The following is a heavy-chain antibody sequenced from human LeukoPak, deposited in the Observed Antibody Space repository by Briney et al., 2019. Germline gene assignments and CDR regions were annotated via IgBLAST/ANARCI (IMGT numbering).Heavy chain of an antibody. CDR3: ARLRYSYGDY. D-gene: IGHD5-18*01. V-gene: IGHV1-2*02. CDR2: INPNSGGT. CDR1: GYTLTDYY. J-gene: IGHJ4*02. Sequence: ASVKVSCKASGYTLTDYYMHWVRQAPGQGLEWMGWINPNSGGTNYAQKFQGRVTMTRDTSISTAYMELSRLRSDDTAVYYCARLRYSYGDYWGQGTLVTVSS.